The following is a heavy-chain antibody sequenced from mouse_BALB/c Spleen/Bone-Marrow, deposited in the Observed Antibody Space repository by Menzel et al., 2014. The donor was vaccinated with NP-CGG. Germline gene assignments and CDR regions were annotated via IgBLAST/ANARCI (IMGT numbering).Heavy chain of an antibody. CDR2: ISDGGSYT. V-gene: IGHV5-4*02. CDR3: ARDGNYYAMDY. CDR1: GFTFSDYY. J-gene: IGHJ4*01. Sequence: EVQLVESEGGLVKPGGSLKLSCAASGFTFSDYYMYWVRQTPEKRLEWVATISDGGSYTYYPDSVKGRFTISRDNAKNNLYLQMSSLKSEDTAMYYCARDGNYYAMDYWGQGTSVTVSS. D-gene: IGHD2-1*01.